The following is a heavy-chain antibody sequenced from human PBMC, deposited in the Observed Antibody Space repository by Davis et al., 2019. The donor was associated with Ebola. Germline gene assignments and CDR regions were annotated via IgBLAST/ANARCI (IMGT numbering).Heavy chain of an antibody. V-gene: IGHV1-8*03. Sequence: ASAKVSCKASGGTFSSYAISWVRQAPGQGLEWMGWMNPNSGNTGYAQQFQGRVTITRNTSINTAYMELSSLRSDDTAVYYCARDTSPCSGGSCYGEIDCWGQGTLVTVSS. J-gene: IGHJ4*02. CDR3: ARDTSPCSGGSCYGEIDC. CDR1: GGTFSSYA. CDR2: MNPNSGNT. D-gene: IGHD2-15*01.